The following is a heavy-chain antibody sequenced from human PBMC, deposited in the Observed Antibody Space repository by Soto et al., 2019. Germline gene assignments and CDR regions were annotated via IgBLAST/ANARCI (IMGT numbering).Heavy chain of an antibody. V-gene: IGHV3-30-3*01. D-gene: IGHD6-19*01. Sequence: QVQLVESGGGVVQPVRSLRLSCAASGFTFSSYAMHWVRQAPGKGLEWVAVISYDGSNKYYADSVKGRFTISRDNSKNTLYLQMNSLRAEDTAVYYCARDIAVAPYPPYNWFDRWGQGTLVTVSS. CDR3: ARDIAVAPYPPYNWFDR. CDR1: GFTFSSYA. J-gene: IGHJ5*02. CDR2: ISYDGSNK.